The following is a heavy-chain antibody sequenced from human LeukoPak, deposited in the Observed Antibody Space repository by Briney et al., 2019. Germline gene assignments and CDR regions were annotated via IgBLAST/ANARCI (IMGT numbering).Heavy chain of an antibody. D-gene: IGHD2-21*02. Sequence: SETLSLTCTVSGGSISSYYWSWIRQSPGKGLEWIGSINQGGSTYYNPSFRSRVIVSVDTSKNHFSLRMSSVTAADTAVYYCARDLASCAGDCYSDGFDYWGQGALVTVSS. CDR3: ARDLASCAGDCYSDGFDY. J-gene: IGHJ4*02. CDR1: GGSISSYY. CDR2: INQGGST. V-gene: IGHV4-59*12.